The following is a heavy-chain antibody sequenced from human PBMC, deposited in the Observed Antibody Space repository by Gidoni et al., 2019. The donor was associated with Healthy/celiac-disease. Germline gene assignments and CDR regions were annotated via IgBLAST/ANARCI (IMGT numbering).Heavy chain of an antibody. D-gene: IGHD6-13*01. CDR2: IIPIFGTA. V-gene: IGHV1-69*01. CDR1: GGTFSSYA. J-gene: IGHJ6*02. Sequence: QVQLVQSGAEVKKPGSSVKVSCKASGGTFSSYAISWVRQAPGQGLEWMGGIIPIFGTANYAQKCQGRVTITADESTSTAYMELSSLRSEDTAVYYCAREGVGQQLAYYYYGMDVWGQGTTVTVSS. CDR3: AREGVGQQLAYYYYGMDV.